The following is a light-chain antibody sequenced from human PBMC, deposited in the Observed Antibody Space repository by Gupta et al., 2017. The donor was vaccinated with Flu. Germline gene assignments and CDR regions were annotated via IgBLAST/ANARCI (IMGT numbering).Light chain of an antibody. V-gene: IGKV1-5*03. CDR2: KIS. Sequence: STLSASVGDKVTISCRASQSILYWLGWYQQKPGEAPKLLISKISSLESGVPSRFSGSGSGTEFTLTISSLQPADVATYYCQQYNSDLGVAFGQGTKVEIK. J-gene: IGKJ1*01. CDR1: QSILYW. CDR3: QQYNSDLGVA.